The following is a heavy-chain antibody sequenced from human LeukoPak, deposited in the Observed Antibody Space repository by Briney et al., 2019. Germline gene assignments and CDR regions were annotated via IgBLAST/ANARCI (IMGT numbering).Heavy chain of an antibody. J-gene: IGHJ4*02. CDR1: GFTFSNYA. V-gene: IGHV3-23*01. Sequence: PGGSLRLSCVASGFTFSNYAMTWVRQAPGKGLECVSGINANGGTSYYADSVRGRFTVSRDNSKNTLSLQMNSLRAEDSAIYYCAKTNGYFDYWGQGTLVTVSS. CDR3: AKTNGYFDY. CDR2: INANGGTS.